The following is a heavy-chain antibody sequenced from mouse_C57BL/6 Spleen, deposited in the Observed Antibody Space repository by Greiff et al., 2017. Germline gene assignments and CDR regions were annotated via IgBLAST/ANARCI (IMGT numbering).Heavy chain of an antibody. D-gene: IGHD1-1*01. V-gene: IGHV1-53*01. CDR1: GYTFTSYW. Sequence: QVQLQQPGTELVKPGASVKLSCKASGYTFTSYWMHWVKQRPGQGLEWIGNINPSNGGTNYNEKFKSKATLTVDKSSSTAYMQLSSLTSEDSAVYYCARGDYGSSYVDWYFDGWGTGTTVTVSS. J-gene: IGHJ1*03. CDR3: ARGDYGSSYVDWYFDG. CDR2: INPSNGGT.